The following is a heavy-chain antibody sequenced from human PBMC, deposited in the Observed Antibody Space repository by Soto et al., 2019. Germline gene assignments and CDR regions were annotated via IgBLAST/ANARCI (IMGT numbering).Heavy chain of an antibody. CDR2: LYWDDDK. Sequence: KESGPTQVKPRQTLTLTCTFSGFSLTTSGVGVGWIRQSPGKAPEWLALLYWDDDKRYSPSLKSRLTITKDTSKNQVVLTMADLDPADTATYYCAHRVLRTVFGLVTTTAIYFDFWGQGTPVAVSS. V-gene: IGHV2-5*02. J-gene: IGHJ4*02. CDR1: GFSLTTSGVG. CDR3: AHRVLRTVFGLVTTTAIYFDF. D-gene: IGHD3-3*01.